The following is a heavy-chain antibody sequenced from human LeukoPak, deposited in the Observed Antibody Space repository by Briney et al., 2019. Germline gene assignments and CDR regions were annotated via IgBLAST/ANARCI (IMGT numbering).Heavy chain of an antibody. CDR3: ARDFIAVAAFDI. CDR2: LYSGGAT. CDR1: GFTVKDNF. J-gene: IGHJ3*02. Sequence: GGSLRLSCAASGFTVKDNFMSWVRQAPGKGLEWVSVLYSGGATYYADSVKGRFTISRDNSKNTLYLQMNSLRAEDTAVYYCARDFIAVAAFDIWGQGTMVTVSS. V-gene: IGHV3-66*01. D-gene: IGHD6-19*01.